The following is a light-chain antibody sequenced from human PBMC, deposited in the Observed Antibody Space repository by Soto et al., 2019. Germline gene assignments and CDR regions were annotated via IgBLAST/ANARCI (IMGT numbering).Light chain of an antibody. Sequence: DIVLTQSPGTLSLSPGERATLSCRASQSVGISLSWYQHKSGQPPRLLIYSAFNRATGIPERFSGSGAGTDFTLTISRLEPEDFAVYSCHQFGSFPLTFGQGTQVVIK. CDR2: SAF. J-gene: IGKJ1*01. V-gene: IGKV3-20*01. CDR3: HQFGSFPLT. CDR1: QSVGIS.